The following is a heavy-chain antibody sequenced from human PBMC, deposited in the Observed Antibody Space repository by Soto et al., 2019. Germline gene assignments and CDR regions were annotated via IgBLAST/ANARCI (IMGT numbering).Heavy chain of an antibody. Sequence: GGSLRLSCAASGFTFSSYSMNWVRQAPGKGLEWVSSISSSISYIYYADSVKGRFTISRDNAKNSLYLQMNSLRAEDTAVYYCARDRDVSAFDIWGQGTTVTVS. J-gene: IGHJ3*02. CDR3: ARDRDVSAFDI. V-gene: IGHV3-21*01. CDR2: ISSSISYI. D-gene: IGHD3-10*01. CDR1: GFTFSSYS.